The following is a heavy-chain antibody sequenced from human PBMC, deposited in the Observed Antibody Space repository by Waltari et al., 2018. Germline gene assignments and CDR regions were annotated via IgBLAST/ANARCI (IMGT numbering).Heavy chain of an antibody. CDR1: GFSFTDYP. CDR2: LADVEDTV. V-gene: IGHV3-30*04. J-gene: IGHJ3*01. D-gene: IGHD3-10*01. CDR3: ARPLMVREVEHDAFDL. Sequence: QVHLVESGVGVVRPGTSLRLSCAASGFSFTDYPLQWVRQAPGKGVGWWAMLADVEDTVYYADSVKGRFTMSRDTSKHTVCLQMNGRRLDDTAVYYCARPLMVREVEHDAFDLWGQGTMVTVSS.